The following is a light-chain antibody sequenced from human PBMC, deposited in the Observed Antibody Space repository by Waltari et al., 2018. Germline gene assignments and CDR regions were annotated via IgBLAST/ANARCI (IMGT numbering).Light chain of an antibody. CDR1: APHIGGYNF. J-gene: IGLJ3*02. V-gene: IGLV2-14*03. CDR3: CSFTSSSTWV. Sequence: QSALSQPASVSGSPGQSITISCTGTAPHIGGYNFLSRYQQHPGKAPKLIIVDVTSRPSGISYRFSASKFGNTASLTISGLQTDDEAEYYCCSFTSSSTWVFGGGTKLTVL. CDR2: DVT.